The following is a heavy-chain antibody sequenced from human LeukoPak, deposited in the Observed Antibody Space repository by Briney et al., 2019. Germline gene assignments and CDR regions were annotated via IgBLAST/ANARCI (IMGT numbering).Heavy chain of an antibody. D-gene: IGHD2-2*01. CDR1: GYTFTSYG. CDR3: ARDPAMYCSSTSCHVANWFDP. CDR2: ISAYNGNT. Sequence: ASVTVSFKASGYTFTSYGISWVRQAPGQGLEWMGWISAYNGNTNYAQKLQGRVTMTTDTSTSTAYMELRSLRSDDTAVYYCARDPAMYCSSTSCHVANWFDPWGQGTLVTVSS. J-gene: IGHJ5*02. V-gene: IGHV1-18*01.